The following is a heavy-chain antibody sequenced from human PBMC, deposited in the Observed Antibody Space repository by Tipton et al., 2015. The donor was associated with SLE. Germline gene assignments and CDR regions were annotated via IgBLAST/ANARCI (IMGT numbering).Heavy chain of an antibody. V-gene: IGHV3-23*01. CDR3: ARLNYDSSGDFDL. D-gene: IGHD3-22*01. Sequence: SLRLSCAASGFTFSSYAMSGVRQAPGKGLEWVSTIVGSGGGTYYADSVKGRFTISRDNAKNSLYLQMNSLRAEDTAVYSCARLNYDSSGDFDLWGRGPLGTGSS. CDR2: IVGSGGGT. CDR1: GFTFSSYA. J-gene: IGHJ2*01.